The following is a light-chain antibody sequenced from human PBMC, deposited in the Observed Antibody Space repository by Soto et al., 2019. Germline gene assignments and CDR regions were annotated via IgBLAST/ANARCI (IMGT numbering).Light chain of an antibody. CDR3: VQGTHWPWT. CDR2: QVS. V-gene: IGKV2-30*01. CDR1: QGLVYSDGNTF. J-gene: IGKJ1*01. Sequence: DVVMTQSPLSLSVTLGQPASISCRSSQGLVYSDGNTFLNWFHQRPGQSPRRLIYQVSNRDSGVPDRFSGSGSGTDYTLTISRVEAEDVWIYYCVQGTHWPWTFGQGTKVEIK.